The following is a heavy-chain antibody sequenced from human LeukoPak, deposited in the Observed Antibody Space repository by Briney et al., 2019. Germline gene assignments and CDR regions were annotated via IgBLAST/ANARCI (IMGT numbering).Heavy chain of an antibody. CDR2: ISSSRSYI. V-gene: IGHV3-21*01. CDR3: ARDPYGDYFDY. Sequence: GGSLRLSCAASGFTFSSYSMNWVRQAPGKGLEWVSSISSSRSYIYYADSVKCRFTISRENAKNSLYLQMNSLRAEDTAVYYCARDPYGDYFDYWGQGTLVTVSS. D-gene: IGHD4-17*01. J-gene: IGHJ4*02. CDR1: GFTFSSYS.